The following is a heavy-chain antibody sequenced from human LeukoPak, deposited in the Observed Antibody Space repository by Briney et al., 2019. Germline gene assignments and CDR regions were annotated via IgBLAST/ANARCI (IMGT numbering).Heavy chain of an antibody. Sequence: SETLSLTCTVSGGSISSYYWSWLRQPPGKGLEWIGYIHYSGSTNYNPSLKSRVTISVDTSKNQFSLKLSSVTAADTAVYYCAGTYTYSYYYYMDVWGKGTTVTISS. CDR1: GGSISSYY. CDR2: IHYSGST. V-gene: IGHV4-59*01. D-gene: IGHD2-2*02. J-gene: IGHJ6*03. CDR3: AGTYTYSYYYYMDV.